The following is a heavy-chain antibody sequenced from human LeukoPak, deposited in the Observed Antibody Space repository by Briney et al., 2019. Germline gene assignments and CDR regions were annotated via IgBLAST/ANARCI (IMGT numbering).Heavy chain of an antibody. CDR1: GFTFSSYW. CDR3: ARGAYCGGDCPLPLSLY. CDR2: INSDGSST. Sequence: GGSLRLSCAASGFTFSSYWMHWVRQAPGKGLVRVSRINSDGSSTTYADSVKGRFTISRDNAKNTLYLQMNSLRPEDTAVYYCARGAYCGGDCPLPLSLYWGQGTLVTVSS. J-gene: IGHJ4*02. V-gene: IGHV3-74*01. D-gene: IGHD2-21*01.